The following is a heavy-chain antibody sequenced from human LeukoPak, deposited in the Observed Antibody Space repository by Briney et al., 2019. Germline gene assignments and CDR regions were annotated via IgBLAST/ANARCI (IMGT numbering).Heavy chain of an antibody. D-gene: IGHD6-13*01. Sequence: ASVKVSCKIFGYSLTEVSMHWVRQAPGKGLEWMGRFDPVDGRTILAQKFQGRLNMTGDTSTDTAYMQLSSLRSEDTAIYYCARSWYPLYYLDSWGRGTVVTVSS. CDR3: ARSWYPLYYLDS. V-gene: IGHV1-24*01. CDR1: GYSLTEVS. CDR2: FDPVDGRT. J-gene: IGHJ5*01.